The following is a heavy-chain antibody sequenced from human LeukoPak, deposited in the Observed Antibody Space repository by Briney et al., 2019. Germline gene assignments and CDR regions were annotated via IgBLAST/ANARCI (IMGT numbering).Heavy chain of an antibody. J-gene: IGHJ4*02. V-gene: IGHV3-74*01. CDR3: AREQQLVHFDC. CDR2: INSDGSST. D-gene: IGHD6-13*01. Sequence: PGGSLRLSCAASGFTFSSYWMHWVRQAPGKGLVWVSRINSDGSSTSYADSVKGRFTISRDNAKNSLYLQMNSLRAEDTAVYYCAREQQLVHFDCWGQGTLVTVSS. CDR1: GFTFSSYW.